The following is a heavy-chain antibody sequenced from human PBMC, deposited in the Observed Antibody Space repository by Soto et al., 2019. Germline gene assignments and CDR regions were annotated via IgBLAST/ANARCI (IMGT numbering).Heavy chain of an antibody. J-gene: IGHJ5*02. CDR1: GFTFSSYW. CDR2: INSDGSGT. D-gene: IGHD3-10*01. V-gene: IGHV3-74*01. CDR3: ARGGLGAWFDP. Sequence: GGSLRLSCVASGFTFSSYWMFWVRQAPGKGLVWVSRINSDGSGTGYADFGQGRFTISRDNAKNTLYLQMNSLRAEDTAVYYCARGGLGAWFDPWGQGTLVTVSS.